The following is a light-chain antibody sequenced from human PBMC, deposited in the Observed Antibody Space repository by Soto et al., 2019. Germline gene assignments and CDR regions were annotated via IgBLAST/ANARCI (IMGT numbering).Light chain of an antibody. J-gene: IGLJ2*01. V-gene: IGLV2-14*01. Sequence: QSVLTQPASVSGSPGQSSTISCTGTSSDVGGYNYVSWYQQHPGKAPKLMIYDVSNRPSGVSNRFSGSKSGNTASLTISGLQAEDEADYYCSSYTRSSTGVFGGGTKLT. CDR3: SSYTRSSTGV. CDR2: DVS. CDR1: SSDVGGYNY.